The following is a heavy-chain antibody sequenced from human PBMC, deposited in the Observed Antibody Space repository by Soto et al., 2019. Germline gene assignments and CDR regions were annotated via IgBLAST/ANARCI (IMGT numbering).Heavy chain of an antibody. V-gene: IGHV4-30-4*01. Sequence: TLSLTCTVSGGSISSGDYYWSWIRQPPGKGLEWIGYIYYSGSTYYNPSLKSRVTISVDTSKNQFSLKLSSVTAADTAVYYCASNSYGYTFYAYWGQGTLVLVSS. J-gene: IGHJ4*02. D-gene: IGHD5-18*01. CDR1: GGSISSGDYY. CDR2: IYYSGST. CDR3: ASNSYGYTFYAY.